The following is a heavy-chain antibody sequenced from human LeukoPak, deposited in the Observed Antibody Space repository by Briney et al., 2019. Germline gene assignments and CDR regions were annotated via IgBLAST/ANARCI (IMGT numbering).Heavy chain of an antibody. D-gene: IGHD3-22*01. Sequence: PGGSLRLSCAASGFTFSSYAMHWVRQAPGKGLEYVSAISSNGGSTYYANSVKGRFTISRDDSKNTLYLQMGSLRAEDMAVYYCARDVYYDSSGPTDYWGQGTLVTVSS. CDR2: ISSNGGST. CDR3: ARDVYYDSSGPTDY. V-gene: IGHV3-64*01. J-gene: IGHJ4*02. CDR1: GFTFSSYA.